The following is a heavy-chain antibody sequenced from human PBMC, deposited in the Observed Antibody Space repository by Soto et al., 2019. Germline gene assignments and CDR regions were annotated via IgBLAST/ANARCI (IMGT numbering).Heavy chain of an antibody. J-gene: IGHJ6*02. CDR1: GGTFSSYT. D-gene: IGHD6-13*01. CDR3: ARYSSSMGYYYYGMDV. V-gene: IGHV1-69*02. Sequence: QVQLVQSGAEVKKPGSSVKVSCKASGGTFSSYTISWVRQAPGQGLEWMGRIIPILGIANYAQKFQGRVTITADKXTXKAYMELSSLRSEDTAVYYCARYSSSMGYYYYGMDVWGQGTTVTVSS. CDR2: IIPILGIA.